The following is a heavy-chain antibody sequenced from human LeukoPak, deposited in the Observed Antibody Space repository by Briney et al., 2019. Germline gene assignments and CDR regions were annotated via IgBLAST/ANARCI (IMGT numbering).Heavy chain of an antibody. CDR1: GGSVSSSIYY. CDR3: ASRNDILTGYVFDF. J-gene: IGHJ4*02. D-gene: IGHD3-9*01. Sequence: SETLSLTCTVSGGSVSSSIYYWGWIRQPPGKGLGWIGSIYYSGSTSYNPSLKSRVTISVDTSKNQFSLKLTSVTAADTAVYYCASRNDILTGYVFDFWGQGTLVTVSS. CDR2: IYYSGST. V-gene: IGHV4-39*01.